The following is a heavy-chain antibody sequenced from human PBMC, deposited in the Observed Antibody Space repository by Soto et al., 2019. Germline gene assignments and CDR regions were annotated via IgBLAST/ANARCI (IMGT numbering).Heavy chain of an antibody. CDR3: ARGQGAAAGHSNFDS. CDR1: GFTFSTYA. V-gene: IGHV3-64*04. Sequence: GGSLRLSCSASGFTFSTYAMHWVRQAPGKGLEYVSCVNNNSGGIYYADSVKGRFTISRDNAKNSLYLQMNSLRAEDTAVYYFARGQGAAAGHSNFDSWGQGALVTVPS. J-gene: IGHJ4*02. CDR2: VNNNSGGI. D-gene: IGHD6-13*01.